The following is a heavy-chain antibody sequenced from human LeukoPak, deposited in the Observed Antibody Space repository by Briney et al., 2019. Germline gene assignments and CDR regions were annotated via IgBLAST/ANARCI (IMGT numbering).Heavy chain of an antibody. CDR2: IKQVGSEK. D-gene: IGHD2-8*02. V-gene: IGHV3-7*01. J-gene: IGHJ5*02. Sequence: PGGSLRLSCAASGFTFSSYWMSWVRQAPGKGLEWVAKIKQVGSEKYYVDSVKGRLTISRDNGKNTLYLQMDTLRAEDTAVYYCARDARTDSPFSWSDPWGQGTLVTVSS. CDR1: GFTFSSYW. CDR3: ARDARTDSPFSWSDP.